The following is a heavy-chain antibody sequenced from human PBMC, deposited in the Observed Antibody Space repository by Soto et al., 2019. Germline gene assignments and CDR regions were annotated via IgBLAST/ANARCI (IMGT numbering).Heavy chain of an antibody. CDR2: IIPVLGVE. J-gene: IGHJ6*02. CDR3: ANSPTPASATPPYYGMVV. V-gene: IGHV1-69*02. CDR1: GGAFSSYI. Sequence: SVKVSCKAAGGAFSSYIVSWVRQAPGQGLEWMRRIIPVLGVEYYAQKFQGRVTIAADKSTSTAYMELSSLRSEVTAVYYCANSPTPASATPPYYGMVVWGPGTTDTVSS.